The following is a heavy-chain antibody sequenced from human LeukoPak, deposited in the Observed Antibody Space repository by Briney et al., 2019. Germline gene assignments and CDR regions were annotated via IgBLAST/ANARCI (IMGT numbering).Heavy chain of an antibody. J-gene: IGHJ4*02. CDR2: ISSSSSYI. V-gene: IGHV3-21*04. D-gene: IGHD1-7*01. CDR3: ARKGLGGELGGFDS. CDR1: GFTFSSYA. Sequence: GGSLRLSCAASGFTFSSYAMSWVRQAPGKGLEWVSSISSSSSYIYYADSVKGRFTISRDNAKNSLYLQMNSLRVEDTALYHCARKGLGGELGGFDSWGQGTLVTVSS.